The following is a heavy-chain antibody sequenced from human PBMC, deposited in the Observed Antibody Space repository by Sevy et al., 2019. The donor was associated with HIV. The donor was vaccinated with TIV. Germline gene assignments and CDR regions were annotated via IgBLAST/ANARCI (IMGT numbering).Heavy chain of an antibody. Sequence: SETLSLTCAVYGGSFSGYYWSWIRQPPGKGLEWIGEINHSGSTNYNPSLKSRVTISVDTSKNQFPLKLSSVTAADTAVYYCARDHYYDSSGYWHNWFDPWGQGTLVTVSS. V-gene: IGHV4-34*01. J-gene: IGHJ5*02. CDR3: ARDHYYDSSGYWHNWFDP. D-gene: IGHD3-22*01. CDR2: INHSGST. CDR1: GGSFSGYY.